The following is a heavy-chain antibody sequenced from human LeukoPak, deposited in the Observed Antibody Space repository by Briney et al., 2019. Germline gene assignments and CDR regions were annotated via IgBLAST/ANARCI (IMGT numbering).Heavy chain of an antibody. CDR2: IKQEGSEK. D-gene: IGHD6-19*01. CDR1: GFTLSSYW. Sequence: GGSLRLSCAASGFTLSSYWMSGVRQAPGKGRECVANIKQEGSEKYCVDSVKGRFTISRDNAKNSLYLKMNSLRAEDTDVYYCARDQAVAALWGQGTLVTVSS. CDR3: ARDQAVAAL. V-gene: IGHV3-7*01. J-gene: IGHJ4*02.